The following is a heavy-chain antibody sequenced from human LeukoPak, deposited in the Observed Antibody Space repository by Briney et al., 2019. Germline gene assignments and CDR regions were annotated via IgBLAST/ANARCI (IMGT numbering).Heavy chain of an antibody. J-gene: IGHJ4*02. V-gene: IGHV1-24*01. CDR2: FDPEDSET. CDR3: ATYIPIFEYSSSSGYYFDY. Sequence: GASVKVSCKVSGYTLTELSMHWVRQAPGKGLEWMGGFDPEDSETIYAQKFQGRVTMTEDTSTDTAYMELSSLRSEDTAVYYCATYIPIFEYSSSSGYYFDYWGQGTLVTVSS. CDR1: GYTLTELS. D-gene: IGHD6-6*01.